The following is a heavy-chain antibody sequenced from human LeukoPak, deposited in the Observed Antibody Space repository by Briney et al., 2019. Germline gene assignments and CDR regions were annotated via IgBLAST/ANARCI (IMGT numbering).Heavy chain of an antibody. Sequence: GGSLRLSCAASGFMFNTYAMHWVRQAPGNGLEWVAVISHDGSNKYYADSVKGRFAISRDNSKNTLYLQMNSLRDEDTAMFYCARDSNWGSTHYWGQGTLVTVSS. V-gene: IGHV3-30*09. D-gene: IGHD7-27*01. CDR1: GFMFNTYA. J-gene: IGHJ4*02. CDR2: ISHDGSNK. CDR3: ARDSNWGSTHY.